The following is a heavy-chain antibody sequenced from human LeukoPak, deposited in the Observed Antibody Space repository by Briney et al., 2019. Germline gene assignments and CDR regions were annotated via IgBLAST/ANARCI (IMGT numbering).Heavy chain of an antibody. D-gene: IGHD6-13*01. V-gene: IGHV1-2*02. CDR3: ASYAAAAGRYYFDY. CDR2: INPNSGGT. CDR1: GYTFTGYY. J-gene: IGHJ4*02. Sequence: ASVKVSCKASGYTFTGYYMHWVRQAPGQGLEWMGWINPNSGGTNYAQKFQGRVTMTRDTSISTAYMELSWLRSGDTAVYYCASYAAAAGRYYFDYWGQGTLVTVSS.